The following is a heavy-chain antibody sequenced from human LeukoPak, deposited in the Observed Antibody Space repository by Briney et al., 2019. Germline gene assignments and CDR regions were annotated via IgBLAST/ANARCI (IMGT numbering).Heavy chain of an antibody. D-gene: IGHD3-22*01. V-gene: IGHV1-2*02. CDR2: INPNSGGT. CDR1: GYTFTGYY. CDR3: ARGSYYYDSSGLVAFGY. J-gene: IGHJ4*02. Sequence: ASVKVSCKASGYTFTGYYMHWVRQAPGQGLEWMGWINPNSGGTNYAQKFQGRVTMTRDTSISTAYMELSRLRSDDTAVYYCARGSYYYDSSGLVAFGYWGQGTLVTVSS.